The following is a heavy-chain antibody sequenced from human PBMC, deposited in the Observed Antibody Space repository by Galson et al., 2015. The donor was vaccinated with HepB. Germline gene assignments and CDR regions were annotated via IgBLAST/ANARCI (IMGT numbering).Heavy chain of an antibody. CDR2: ISSSSSYI. CDR3: ASLGGDCSSTSFYLNYYYYMDV. CDR1: GFTFSSYV. D-gene: IGHD2-2*01. Sequence: SLRLSCATSGFTFSSYVMAWVRQAPGKGLEWVSSISSSSSYIYYADSVKGRFTISRDNAKNSLYLQMNSLRAEDTAVYYCASLGGDCSSTSFYLNYYYYMDVWGKGTTVTVSS. V-gene: IGHV3-21*01. J-gene: IGHJ6*03.